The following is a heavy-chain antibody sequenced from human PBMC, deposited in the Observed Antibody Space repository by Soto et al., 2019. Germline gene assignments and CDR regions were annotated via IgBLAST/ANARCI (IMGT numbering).Heavy chain of an antibody. CDR3: ARTPTIAVAADFDY. Sequence: GESLKISCKGSGYSFTNYWIGWVRQMPGKGLEYMGIIYPGDSDARYSPSFQGHVTISADTSISTAYLQWSSLKASDTATYYCARTPTIAVAADFDYWGQGPLVTVSS. D-gene: IGHD6-19*01. CDR1: GYSFTNYW. J-gene: IGHJ4*02. V-gene: IGHV5-51*01. CDR2: IYPGDSDA.